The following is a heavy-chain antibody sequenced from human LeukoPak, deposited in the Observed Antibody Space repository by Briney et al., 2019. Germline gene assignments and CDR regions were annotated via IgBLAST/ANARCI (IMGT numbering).Heavy chain of an antibody. CDR1: GGSFSGYY. V-gene: IGHV4-34*01. J-gene: IGHJ6*03. D-gene: IGHD6-19*01. CDR3: ARGWQWLVRGVYYMDV. Sequence: PSETLSLTCAVYGGSFSGYYWSWIRQPPGKGLEWIGEINHSGSTNYNPSLKSRVTISVDTSKNQFSLKLSSVTAADTAVYYCARGWQWLVRGVYYMDVWGKGTTVTVSS. CDR2: INHSGST.